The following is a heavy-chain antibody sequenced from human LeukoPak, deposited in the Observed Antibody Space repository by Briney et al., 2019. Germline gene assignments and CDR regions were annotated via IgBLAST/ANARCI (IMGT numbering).Heavy chain of an antibody. CDR3: ARDMTYCTNGVCLAPWFDP. J-gene: IGHJ5*02. Sequence: PSETLSLTCAVSGDSITSDKWWTWVRQPPGKGLEWIGEIHHSKSSNYYPSLKSRVTISVDKSKNQFSLELNSVTAADTAVYYCARDMTYCTNGVCLAPWFDPWGQGTLVTVSS. D-gene: IGHD2-8*01. CDR1: GDSITSDKW. CDR2: IHHSKSS. V-gene: IGHV4-4*02.